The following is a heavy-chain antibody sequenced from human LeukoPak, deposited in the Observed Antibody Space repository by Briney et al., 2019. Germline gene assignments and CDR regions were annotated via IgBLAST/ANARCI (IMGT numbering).Heavy chain of an antibody. CDR1: GYSISSGYY. CDR2: IYHSGST. CDR3: ARDVPSSSPGRHFDY. D-gene: IGHD6-6*01. J-gene: IGHJ4*02. V-gene: IGHV4-38-2*02. Sequence: SETLSLTCAVSGYSISSGYYWGWIRQPPGKGLEWIGSIYHSGSTYYNPSLKSRVTISVDTSKNQFSLKLSSVTAADTAVYYCARDVPSSSPGRHFDYWGQGTLVTVSS.